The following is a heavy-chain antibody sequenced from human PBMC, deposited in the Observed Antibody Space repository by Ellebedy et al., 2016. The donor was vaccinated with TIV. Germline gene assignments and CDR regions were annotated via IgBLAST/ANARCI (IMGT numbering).Heavy chain of an antibody. J-gene: IGHJ4*02. CDR2: IYYTGST. CDR3: ARRTDSGSYYDYFNS. V-gene: IGHV4-59*08. CDR1: GGSISSYY. D-gene: IGHD1-26*01. Sequence: SETLSLTCSVSGGSISSYYWNWIRQAPGKGLEWIGHIYYTGSTSYNPSLKSRVTISVDTSTNQFSLKLTSVTAADTAVYYCARRTDSGSYYDYFNSWGQGILVTVSS.